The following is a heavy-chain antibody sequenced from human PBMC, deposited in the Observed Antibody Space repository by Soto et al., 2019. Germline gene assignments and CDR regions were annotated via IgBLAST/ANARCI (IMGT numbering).Heavy chain of an antibody. CDR1: GFTFSSCA. V-gene: IGHV3-23*01. J-gene: IGHJ6*02. Sequence: EVQLLESGGGLVQPGGSLRLSCAASGFTFSSCAMGWVRQAPGKGLEWVSDIIDSGGSTYYADSVKGRFTISRDNSKSTMYLQSKSLRAEDTALYYCAKGRSYYYYYGVDVWGQGTTVTVSS. CDR2: IIDSGGST. CDR3: AKGRSYYYYYGVDV.